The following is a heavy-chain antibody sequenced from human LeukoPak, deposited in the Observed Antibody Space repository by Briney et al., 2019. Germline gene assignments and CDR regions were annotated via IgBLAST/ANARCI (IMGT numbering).Heavy chain of an antibody. CDR1: GGSLSGYY. V-gene: IGHV4-34*01. D-gene: IGHD6-19*01. Sequence: SETLSLTCAVYGGSLSGYYWSWIRQPPGKGLEWIGEINHSGSTNYNPSLKSRVTISVDTSKNQFSLKLSSVTAADTAVYYCARPYSSGWYPDHLYYWGQGTLVTVSS. J-gene: IGHJ4*02. CDR3: ARPYSSGWYPDHLYY. CDR2: INHSGST.